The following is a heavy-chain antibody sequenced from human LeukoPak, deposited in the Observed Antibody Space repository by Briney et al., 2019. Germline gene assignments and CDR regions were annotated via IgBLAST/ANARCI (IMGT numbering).Heavy chain of an antibody. CDR3: TTGYYYGSGSSTFDY. CDR1: GFTFSNAW. Sequence: GGSLRLSCAASGFTFSNAWMSWVRQAPGKGLEWAGRIKSKTDGGTTDYAAPVKGRFTISRDDSKNTLYLQMNSLKTEDTAVYYCTTGYYYGSGSSTFDYWGQGTLVTVSS. D-gene: IGHD3-10*01. CDR2: IKSKTDGGTT. V-gene: IGHV3-15*01. J-gene: IGHJ4*02.